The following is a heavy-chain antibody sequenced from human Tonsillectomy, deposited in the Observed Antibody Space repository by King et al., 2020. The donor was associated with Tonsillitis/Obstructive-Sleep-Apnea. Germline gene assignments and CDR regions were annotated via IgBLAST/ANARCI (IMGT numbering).Heavy chain of an antibody. D-gene: IGHD6-19*01. CDR1: GYTFTSYG. Sequence: VQLVESGADVNKPGASVKVSCKASGYTFTSYGISWVRQAPGQGLEWMGWISAYNGNTNYAQKLQGRVTMTTDTSTSTAYMELRSLRSDDTAVYYCARDRKQWPYYYMDVWGKGTTVTVSS. CDR3: ARDRKQWPYYYMDV. J-gene: IGHJ6*03. CDR2: ISAYNGNT. V-gene: IGHV1-18*01.